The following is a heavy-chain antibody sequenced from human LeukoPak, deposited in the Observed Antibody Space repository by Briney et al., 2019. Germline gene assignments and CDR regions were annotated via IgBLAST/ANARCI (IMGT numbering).Heavy chain of an antibody. CDR1: GFTFSSYA. J-gene: IGHJ4*02. Sequence: GSLRLSCAASGFTFSSYAMNWVRQAPGKGLEWVSSTSATGSHIYYAGSVRGRFTISRDNPKNSLYLQMNSLRAEDSGVYYCARETIAERSSLDFWGQGTLVTVSS. D-gene: IGHD6-13*01. CDR3: ARETIAERSSLDF. V-gene: IGHV3-21*04. CDR2: TSATGSHI.